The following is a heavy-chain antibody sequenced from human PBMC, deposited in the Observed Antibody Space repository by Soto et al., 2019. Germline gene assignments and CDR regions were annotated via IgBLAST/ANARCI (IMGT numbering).Heavy chain of an antibody. CDR3: ARVSYYGSETTLALRVGDYVGWFDP. Sequence: GASVKVSYKASGGTFSSYTISWVRQAPGQGLEWMGRIIPILGIANYAQKFQGRVTITADRSTSTAYMELSSLRSEDTAVYYCARVSYYGSETTLALRVGDYVGWFDPWGQGTLVTVSS. D-gene: IGHD3-10*01. J-gene: IGHJ5*02. CDR2: IIPILGIA. V-gene: IGHV1-69*02. CDR1: GGTFSSYT.